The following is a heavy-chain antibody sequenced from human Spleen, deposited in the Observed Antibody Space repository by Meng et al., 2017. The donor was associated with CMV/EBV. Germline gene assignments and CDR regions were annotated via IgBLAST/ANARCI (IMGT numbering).Heavy chain of an antibody. CDR1: GFTFSGSA. Sequence: GESLKISCAASGFTFSGSAMHWVRQASGKGLEWVGRIRTKPNTYATAYAESVKGRFTISRDDSQNTAYLQMNSLKTEDTAVYYCTPSGSYSYAWGQGTLVTVSS. J-gene: IGHJ5*02. V-gene: IGHV3-73*01. CDR3: TPSGSYSYA. D-gene: IGHD1-26*01. CDR2: IRTKPNTYAT.